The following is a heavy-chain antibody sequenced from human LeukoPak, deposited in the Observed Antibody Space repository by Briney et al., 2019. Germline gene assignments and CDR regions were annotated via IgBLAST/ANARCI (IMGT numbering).Heavy chain of an antibody. CDR2: IYYSGST. CDR1: GGSISSGGYY. D-gene: IGHD3-9*01. V-gene: IGHV4-31*03. CDR3: ARYHYDILTGYQLDP. J-gene: IGHJ5*02. Sequence: SQTLSLTCTVSGGSISSGGYYWSWIRQHPGKGLEWIGYIYYSGSTYYNPSLKSRVTISVDTSKNQFSLKLSSVTAADTAVYYCARYHYDILTGYQLDPWGQGTLVTVSS.